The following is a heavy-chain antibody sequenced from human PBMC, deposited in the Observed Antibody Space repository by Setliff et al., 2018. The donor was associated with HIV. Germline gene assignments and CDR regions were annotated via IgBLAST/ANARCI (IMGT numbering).Heavy chain of an antibody. V-gene: IGHV1-69*06. J-gene: IGHJ3*01. Sequence: SCKASGGTFSSYGISWGRQAPGQGLEWMGRIIPVYGTTNYAQKFQGRVTITADKSTSTAYMELSSLRSEDTAVYYCARYESSGHDAFDLWGQGTMVTVSS. D-gene: IGHD3-22*01. CDR1: GGTFSSYG. CDR2: IIPVYGTT. CDR3: ARYESSGHDAFDL.